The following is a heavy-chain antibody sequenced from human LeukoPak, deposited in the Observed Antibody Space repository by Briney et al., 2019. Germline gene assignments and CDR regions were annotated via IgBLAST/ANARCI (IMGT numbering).Heavy chain of an antibody. D-gene: IGHD3-3*01. Sequence: GASVKVSCKPSGYTFTSYDINWVRQAAGQGREWMGWMNPNRGNTGYPQKFQGRVTMTRNTSIRAAYMELSSLRSEDTAVYYCATAKQIRPGVWCGYYYYNYMDVWGKGTTVTVSS. CDR3: ATAKQIRPGVWCGYYYYNYMDV. V-gene: IGHV1-8*01. CDR2: MNPNRGNT. J-gene: IGHJ6*03. CDR1: GYTFTSYD.